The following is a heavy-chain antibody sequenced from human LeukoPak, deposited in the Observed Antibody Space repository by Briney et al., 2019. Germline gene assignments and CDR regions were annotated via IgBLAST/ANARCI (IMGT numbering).Heavy chain of an antibody. CDR3: AKDKGFTTVTVDSYFDY. J-gene: IGHJ4*02. CDR1: GFTFSSYA. V-gene: IGHV3-23*01. CDR2: ISGSGGST. Sequence: GGSLRLSCAASGFTFSSYAMSWVRQAPGKGLEWVSAISGSGGSTYYADSVKGRFTISRDNSKNTLYLQMNSLRAEDTAVYYCAKDKGFTTVTVDSYFDYWGQGTLVTVSS. D-gene: IGHD1-1*01.